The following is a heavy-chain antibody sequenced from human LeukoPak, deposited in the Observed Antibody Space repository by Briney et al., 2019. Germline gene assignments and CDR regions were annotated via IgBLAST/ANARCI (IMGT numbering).Heavy chain of an antibody. V-gene: IGHV3-7*03. Sequence: GGSLRLSCAASGFTFSSYWMSWVRQAPGKGLEWVANIKQDGSEKYYVDSVKGRFTISRDNAKNSLYLQMNSLRAEDTAVYYCARVGSDSSGWRRFDYWGQGTLVTVSS. D-gene: IGHD6-19*01. CDR3: ARVGSDSSGWRRFDY. J-gene: IGHJ4*02. CDR2: IKQDGSEK. CDR1: GFTFSSYW.